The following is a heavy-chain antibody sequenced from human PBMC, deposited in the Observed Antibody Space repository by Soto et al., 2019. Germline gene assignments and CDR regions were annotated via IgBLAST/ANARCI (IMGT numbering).Heavy chain of an antibody. Sequence: ASVKVSCKASGYTFTSYAMHWVRQAPGQRLEWMGWINAGNGNTKYSQKFQGRVTITRDTSASTAYMELSSLRSEDTAIYYCARDGRQGYDMDVWGQGTTVTVSS. CDR3: ARDGRQGYDMDV. V-gene: IGHV1-3*01. J-gene: IGHJ6*02. CDR2: INAGNGNT. CDR1: GYTFTSYA.